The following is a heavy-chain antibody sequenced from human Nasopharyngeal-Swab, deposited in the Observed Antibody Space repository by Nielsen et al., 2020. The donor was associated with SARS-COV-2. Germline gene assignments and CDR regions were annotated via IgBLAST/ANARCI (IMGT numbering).Heavy chain of an antibody. CDR3: ARDNYYNSSGYYSPDY. CDR1: GYTFTDHY. CDR2: INPNTGGT. D-gene: IGHD3-22*01. Sequence: ASVKVSCKASGYTFTDHYIQWVRQAPGQGLEWMGRINPNTGGTNYAQNFQGRVTLTRDMSISTAYMELNRLRSGDTAVYFCARDNYYNSSGYYSPDYRDQGTLVTVSS. V-gene: IGHV1-2*06. J-gene: IGHJ4*02.